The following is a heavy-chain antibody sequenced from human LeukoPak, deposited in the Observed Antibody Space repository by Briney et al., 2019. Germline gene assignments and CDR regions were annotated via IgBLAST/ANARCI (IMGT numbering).Heavy chain of an antibody. CDR1: GFTFSSYV. Sequence: GGSLRLSCAASGFTFSSYVMHWVRQAAGKGLEWVAFIRYDGSNKYYADSVKGRFTISRDNSKNTLYLQMNSLRAEDTAVYYCAKDWNDYGDLWGQGTPVTVSS. D-gene: IGHD4-17*01. V-gene: IGHV3-30*02. CDR3: AKDWNDYGDL. CDR2: IRYDGSNK. J-gene: IGHJ5*02.